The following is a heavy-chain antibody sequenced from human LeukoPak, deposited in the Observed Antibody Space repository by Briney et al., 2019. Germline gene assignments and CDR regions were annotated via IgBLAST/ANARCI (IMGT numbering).Heavy chain of an antibody. CDR3: AKAYYDIFTGYYAADSFDI. J-gene: IGHJ3*02. V-gene: IGHV3-23*01. CDR1: GFTFSSYA. D-gene: IGHD3-9*01. CDR2: ISGSGGST. Sequence: GASLRLSCAASGFTFSSYAMSWVRQAPGKGLEWVSAISGSGGSTYYADSVKGRFTISRDNSKNTLYLQMNSLRAEDTAVYYCAKAYYDIFTGYYAADSFDIWGQGTMVTVSS.